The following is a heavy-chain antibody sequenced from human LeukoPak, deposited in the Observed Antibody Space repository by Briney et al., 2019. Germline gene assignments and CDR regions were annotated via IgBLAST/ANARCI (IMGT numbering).Heavy chain of an antibody. Sequence: ASVKVSCEASGYTFTGYYIHWVRQAPGQGPEWMGWINPNSGGTNYAQKFQGRVTMTRDTSISTAYMELSRLRSDDTAVYYCARLRLVGATNYWGQGTLVTVSS. D-gene: IGHD1-26*01. V-gene: IGHV1-2*02. J-gene: IGHJ4*02. CDR2: INPNSGGT. CDR3: ARLRLVGATNY. CDR1: GYTFTGYY.